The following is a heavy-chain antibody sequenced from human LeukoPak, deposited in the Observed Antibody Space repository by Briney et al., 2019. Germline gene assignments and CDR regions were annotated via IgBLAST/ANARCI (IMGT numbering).Heavy chain of an antibody. D-gene: IGHD3-22*01. Sequence: GRSLRLSCAASGFTFSSYGMHWVRQARGKGLEWVAVIWYDGSNKYYADSVKGRFTISRDNSKNTLYLQMNSLRAEDTAVYYCARGRVYYYDSSGYSELGWFDPWGQGTLVTVSS. CDR1: GFTFSSYG. CDR2: IWYDGSNK. J-gene: IGHJ5*02. CDR3: ARGRVYYYDSSGYSELGWFDP. V-gene: IGHV3-33*01.